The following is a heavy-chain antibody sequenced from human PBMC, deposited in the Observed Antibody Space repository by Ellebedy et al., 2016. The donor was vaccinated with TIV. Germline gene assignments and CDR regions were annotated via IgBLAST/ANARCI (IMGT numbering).Heavy chain of an antibody. J-gene: IGHJ6*03. CDR1: GGSFSGYY. CDR2: INHSGST. V-gene: IGHV4-34*01. D-gene: IGHD5-12*01. CDR3: ARRGYTYYYYYYMDV. Sequence: GSLRLXCAVYGGSFSGYYWSWIRQPPGKGLEWIGEINHSGSTNYNPSLKSRVTISVDTSKNQFSLKLSSVTAADTAVYYCARRGYTYYYYYYMDVWGKGTTVTVSS.